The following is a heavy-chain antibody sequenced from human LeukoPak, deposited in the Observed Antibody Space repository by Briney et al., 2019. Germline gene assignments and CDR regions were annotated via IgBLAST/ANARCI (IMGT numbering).Heavy chain of an antibody. J-gene: IGHJ4*02. Sequence: SETLSLTCAVSGGSISSGGHSWSWIRQPPGKGLEWIGYIYHSGSTYYNPSLKSRVTISVDRSKNQFSLKLSSVTAADTAVYYCARGNDYDSSGLDYWGQGTLVTVSS. CDR2: IYHSGST. CDR3: ARGNDYDSSGLDY. CDR1: GGSISSGGHS. V-gene: IGHV4-30-2*01. D-gene: IGHD3-22*01.